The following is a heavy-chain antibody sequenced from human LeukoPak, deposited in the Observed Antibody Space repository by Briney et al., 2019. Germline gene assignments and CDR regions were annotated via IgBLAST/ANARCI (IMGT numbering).Heavy chain of an antibody. J-gene: IGHJ4*02. CDR3: VKDRSGWYSFDY. D-gene: IGHD6-19*01. CDR1: GFTFSSCA. CDR2: INDHGDTT. Sequence: GGSLRLSCSASGFTFSSCAMHWVRQAPRMGLEYVSGINDHGDTTHYGDSVRGRVTISRDDSKNTVHLQMSSLRAEDTAVYYCVKDRSGWYSFDYWGQGTLVTVSS. V-gene: IGHV3-64D*09.